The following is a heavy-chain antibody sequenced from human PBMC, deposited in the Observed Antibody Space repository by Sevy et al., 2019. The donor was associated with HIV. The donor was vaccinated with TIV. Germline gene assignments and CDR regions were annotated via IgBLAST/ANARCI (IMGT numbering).Heavy chain of an antibody. CDR2: IKQDGSEK. CDR3: ARERGISFIVGATTGAFDI. V-gene: IGHV3-7*01. D-gene: IGHD1-26*01. J-gene: IGHJ3*02. Sequence: GGSLRLSCAASRFTFSNYWMSWVRQAPGKGLEWVANIKQDGSEKYYVDSVKGRFTIFRDNAKNSLYQQMNSLRAEDTAVYYCARERGISFIVGATTGAFDIWGQGTMVTVSS. CDR1: RFTFSNYW.